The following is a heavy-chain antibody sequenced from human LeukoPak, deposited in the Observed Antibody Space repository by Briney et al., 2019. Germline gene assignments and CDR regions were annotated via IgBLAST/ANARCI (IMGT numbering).Heavy chain of an antibody. D-gene: IGHD3-10*01. CDR2: IHPSGGNT. Sequence: ASVKVSCKASGYTFISYYMHWVRQAPGQGLEWMGIIHPSGGNTSYAQKFQGRVTMTRDTSTSTVYMDLSSLRSEDTAVYYCARDFSMVRGGYYGMDVWGQGTTVTVSS. CDR3: ARDFSMVRGGYYGMDV. V-gene: IGHV1-46*01. J-gene: IGHJ6*02. CDR1: GYTFISYY.